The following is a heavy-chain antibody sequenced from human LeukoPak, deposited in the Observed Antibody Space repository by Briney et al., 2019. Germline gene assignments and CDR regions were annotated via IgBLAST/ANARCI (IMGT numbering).Heavy chain of an antibody. CDR1: GGTFSSYA. V-gene: IGHV1-69*13. D-gene: IGHD1-14*01. CDR3: ARLITKLDLTGDY. Sequence: GASVKVSCKASGGTFSSYAISWVRQAPGQGLEWMGGIIPIFGTANYAQKFQGRVTITADESTSTAYMELSSLRSEDTAVYYCARLITKLDLTGDYWGQGTLVTVSS. CDR2: IIPIFGTA. J-gene: IGHJ4*02.